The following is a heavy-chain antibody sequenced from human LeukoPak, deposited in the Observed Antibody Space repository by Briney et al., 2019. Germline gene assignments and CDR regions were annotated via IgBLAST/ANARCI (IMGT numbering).Heavy chain of an antibody. CDR2: ITRSSYI. Sequence: GGSLRLSCAASGFTFSSYAMSWVRQAPGKGLEWVSSITRSSYIYYADSVKGRFTISRDNSKNTLYLQMNSLRAEDTAVYYCAKDRVGYFDYWGQGTLVTVSS. CDR1: GFTFSSYA. CDR3: AKDRVGYFDY. J-gene: IGHJ4*02. V-gene: IGHV3-23*01. D-gene: IGHD1-26*01.